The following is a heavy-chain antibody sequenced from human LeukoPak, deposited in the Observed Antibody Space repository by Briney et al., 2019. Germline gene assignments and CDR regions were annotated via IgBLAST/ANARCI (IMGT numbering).Heavy chain of an antibody. CDR2: ISWNSGSI. CDR1: GFTFDDYA. CDR3: AKARGYYDSSGYYHEYFQH. D-gene: IGHD3-22*01. Sequence: PGGSLRLSCAASGFTFDDYAMHWVRQAPGKGLEWVSGISWNSGSIGYADSVKGRFTISRDNAKNSLYLQMNSLRAEDTALYYCAKARGYYDSSGYYHEYFQHWSQGTLVTVSS. J-gene: IGHJ1*01. V-gene: IGHV3-9*01.